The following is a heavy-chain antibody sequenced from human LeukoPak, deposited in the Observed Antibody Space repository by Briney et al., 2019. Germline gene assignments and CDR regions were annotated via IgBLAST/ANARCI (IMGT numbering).Heavy chain of an antibody. Sequence: GSLRLSCAASGFTFSTYEMNWVRQAPGKGLEWVSYISSGGGTIHYSDSVKGRFTISRDNAKNSLYLQMNSLRAEDTAVYYCARKNGLDYWGQGTLVTVSS. J-gene: IGHJ4*02. V-gene: IGHV3-48*03. CDR2: ISSGGGTI. CDR1: GFTFSTYE. D-gene: IGHD2-8*01. CDR3: ARKNGLDY.